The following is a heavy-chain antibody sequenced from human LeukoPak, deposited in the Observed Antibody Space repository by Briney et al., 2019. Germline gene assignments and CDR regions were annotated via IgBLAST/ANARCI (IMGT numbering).Heavy chain of an antibody. J-gene: IGHJ4*02. D-gene: IGHD3-9*01. CDR1: GFTFSTYW. CDR2: SNSDGSAT. Sequence: GGSLRLSCAASGFTFSTYWMHWVRQAPGKGLVRVARSNSDGSATIYADSVKGRFVISRDNSKNTLYLQMSSLRVEDTAMYYCAREWRGFEDYWGQGTLVTVSS. CDR3: AREWRGFEDY. V-gene: IGHV3-74*01.